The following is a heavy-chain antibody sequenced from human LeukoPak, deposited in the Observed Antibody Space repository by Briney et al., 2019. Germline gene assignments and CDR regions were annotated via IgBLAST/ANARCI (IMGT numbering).Heavy chain of an antibody. V-gene: IGHV1-69*06. CDR3: ARDVLDYYDRSGYVT. CDR1: GVTFSSYA. CDR2: IIPMFGTA. J-gene: IGHJ5*02. Sequence: GASVKVSCKTSGVTFSSYAISWVQQAPGQGLEWMGGIIPMFGTANYAQKFQGRVTITADKSTSTAFMELSSLRSDDTAVYYCARDVLDYYDRSGYVTWGQGTLVTVSS. D-gene: IGHD3-22*01.